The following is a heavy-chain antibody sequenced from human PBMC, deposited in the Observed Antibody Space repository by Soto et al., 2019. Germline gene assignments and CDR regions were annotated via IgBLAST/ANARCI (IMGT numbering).Heavy chain of an antibody. D-gene: IGHD6-13*01. Sequence: QVQLVQSGAEVKKPGSSVKVSCKASGGTFSSYAISWVRQAPGQGLEWMGGIIPIFGTANYAQQFQGRVTITADESTSTAYMELSSLRSEDTAVYYCASAKTYSSSWYYYYYGMDVWGQGTTVTVSS. CDR3: ASAKTYSSSWYYYYYGMDV. J-gene: IGHJ6*02. V-gene: IGHV1-69*01. CDR1: GGTFSSYA. CDR2: IIPIFGTA.